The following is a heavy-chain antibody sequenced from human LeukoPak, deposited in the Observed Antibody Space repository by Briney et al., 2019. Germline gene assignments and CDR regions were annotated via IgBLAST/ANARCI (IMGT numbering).Heavy chain of an antibody. J-gene: IGHJ3*02. CDR2: FDPEDGET. CDR3: ARDKAPNTQWLVLDAFDI. D-gene: IGHD6-19*01. CDR1: GYTLTELS. V-gene: IGHV1-24*01. Sequence: GASVKVSCKVSGYTLTELSMHWVRQAPGKGLEWMGGFDPEDGETIYAQKFQGRVTMTEDTSTDTAYMELSSLRSEDTAVYYCARDKAPNTQWLVLDAFDIWGQGTMVTVSS.